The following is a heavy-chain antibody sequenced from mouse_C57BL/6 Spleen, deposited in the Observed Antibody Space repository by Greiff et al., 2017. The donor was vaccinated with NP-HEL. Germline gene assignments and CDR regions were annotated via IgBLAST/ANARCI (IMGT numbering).Heavy chain of an antibody. CDR1: GYTFTNYW. Sequence: VQLQESGAELVRPGTSVKMSCKASGYTFTNYWIGWAKQRPGHGLEWIGDIYPGGGYTNYNEKFKGKATLTADKSSSTAYMQFSSLTSEDSAIYYCARSGTVVAPYAMDYWGQGTSVTVSS. V-gene: IGHV1-63*01. J-gene: IGHJ4*01. D-gene: IGHD1-1*01. CDR3: ARSGTVVAPYAMDY. CDR2: IYPGGGYT.